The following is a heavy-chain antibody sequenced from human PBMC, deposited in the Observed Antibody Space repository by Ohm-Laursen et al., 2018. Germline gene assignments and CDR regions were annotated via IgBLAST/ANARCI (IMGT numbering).Heavy chain of an antibody. CDR2: ISYSGST. J-gene: IGHJ2*01. V-gene: IGHV4-59*01. D-gene: IGHD4-11*01. CDR3: AKVKTTMDWYFDL. Sequence: SETLSLTCAVSGGSISSYYWTWIRQPPGKGLEYIGYISYSGSTNYNPSLKSRVTMSVDTPKKQFSLRVNSVSAADTAVYYCAKVKTTMDWYFDLWGRGTLVTVSS. CDR1: GGSISSYY.